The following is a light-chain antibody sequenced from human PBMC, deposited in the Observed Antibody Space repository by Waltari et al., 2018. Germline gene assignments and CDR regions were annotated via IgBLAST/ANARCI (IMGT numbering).Light chain of an antibody. CDR1: SSDVGVWQY. CDR3: GSHTSGSTWV. CDR2: AVN. J-gene: IGLJ3*02. V-gene: IGLV2-14*03. Sequence: QSALAQPASVSGSPGQSITISCTGTSSDVGVWQYVSWYQQHPGKAPKLLIYAVNKRPSGVTTGFAGSKPGNTASRTLSGLQGEDEADYYCGSHTSGSTWVFGGGTKVTVL.